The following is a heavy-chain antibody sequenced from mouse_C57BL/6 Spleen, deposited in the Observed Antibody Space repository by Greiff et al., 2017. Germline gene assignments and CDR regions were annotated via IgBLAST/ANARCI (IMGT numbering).Heavy chain of an antibody. V-gene: IGHV1-19*01. J-gene: IGHJ4*01. D-gene: IGHD1-1*02. Sequence: EVQLQQSGPVLVKPGASVKMSCKASGYTFTDYYMNWVKQSHGKSLEWIGVINPYNGGTSYNQKFKGKATLTVDKSSSTAYMELNSLTSEDSAVYYCARGYYPYYYAMDYWGQGTSVTVSS. CDR2: INPYNGGT. CDR3: ARGYYPYYYAMDY. CDR1: GYTFTDYY.